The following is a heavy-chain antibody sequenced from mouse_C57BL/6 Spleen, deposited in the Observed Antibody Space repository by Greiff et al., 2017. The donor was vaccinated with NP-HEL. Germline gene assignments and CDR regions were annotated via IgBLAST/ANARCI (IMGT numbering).Heavy chain of an antibody. V-gene: IGHV1-80*01. CDR2: IYPGDGDT. CDR1: GYAFSSYW. D-gene: IGHD2-5*01. J-gene: IGHJ1*03. Sequence: QVQLKQSGAELVKPGASVKISCKASGYAFSSYWMNWVKQRPGKGLEWIGQIYPGDGDTNYNGKFKGKATLTADKSSSTAYMQLSSLTSEDSAVYFCARRDSNLYFDVWGTGTTVTVSS. CDR3: ARRDSNLYFDV.